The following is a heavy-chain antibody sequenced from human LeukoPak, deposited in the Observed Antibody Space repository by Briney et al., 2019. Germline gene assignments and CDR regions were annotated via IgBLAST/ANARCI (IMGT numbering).Heavy chain of an antibody. CDR1: GHTFNGYY. V-gene: IGHV1-2*02. Sequence: ASVKVSCKASGHTFNGYYIHWVRRAPGQGLEWMGWINPNSGGTTYAQKFQGRVTMTRDTSTSTVYLELSSLRSDDTAVYFCARRSSWFSLNYWGQGTLVTVSS. CDR3: ARRSSWFSLNY. J-gene: IGHJ4*02. CDR2: INPNSGGT. D-gene: IGHD6-13*01.